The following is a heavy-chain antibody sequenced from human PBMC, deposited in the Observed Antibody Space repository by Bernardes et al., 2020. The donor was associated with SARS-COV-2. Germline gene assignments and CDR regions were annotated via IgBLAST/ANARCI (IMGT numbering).Heavy chain of an antibody. CDR3: VRDRGPIAATGFDS. Sequence: SETLSLTCAVSGGSISSGGYYWNWLLQHPGKGLEWIGYIYRTGSTHYSPSLQSRVTISIDTSTNQFSLTLASVNAADTAVYYCVRDRGPIAATGFDSWGQGTLVTVSS. CDR2: IYRTGST. D-gene: IGHD6-13*01. V-gene: IGHV4-31*11. J-gene: IGHJ4*02. CDR1: GGSISSGGYY.